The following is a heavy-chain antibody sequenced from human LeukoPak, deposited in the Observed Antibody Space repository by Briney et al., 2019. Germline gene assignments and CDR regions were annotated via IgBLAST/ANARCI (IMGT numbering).Heavy chain of an antibody. J-gene: IGHJ6*03. Sequence: PGGSLRLSCAASGFTFSNYGMHWVRQAPGKGLEWVAFIPYDGSNEYYADSVKGRFTISRGNSKNTLYLEMNSLRAEDTAMYYCAKDRGIAAAYYFMDVWGKGTTVTVSS. CDR3: AKDRGIAAAYYFMDV. CDR1: GFTFSNYG. V-gene: IGHV3-30*02. CDR2: IPYDGSNE. D-gene: IGHD6-13*01.